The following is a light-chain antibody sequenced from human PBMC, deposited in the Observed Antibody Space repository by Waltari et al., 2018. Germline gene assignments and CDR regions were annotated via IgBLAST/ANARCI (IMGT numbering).Light chain of an antibody. J-gene: IGKJ4*01. CDR1: QGISSY. Sequence: QLTQSPSSLSASVGDRITITCRASQGISSYLAWYQQKPGKAPKLLIYAASTLQSGVPSRFSGSGSGTAFTLTISSLQPEDFATYYCQQLNSYLPLTFGGGTKVEIK. V-gene: IGKV1-9*01. CDR2: AAS. CDR3: QQLNSYLPLT.